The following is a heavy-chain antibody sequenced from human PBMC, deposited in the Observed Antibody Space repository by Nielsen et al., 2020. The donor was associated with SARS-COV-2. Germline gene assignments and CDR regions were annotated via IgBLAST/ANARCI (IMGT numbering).Heavy chain of an antibody. CDR1: GGSFSGYS. Sequence: SETLSLTCAVYGGSFSGYSWSWIRQPPGKGLEWIGEINDSGSTKYNPSLKSRVTISVDTSKNQFSLKLNSATAADTAVYYCARGRLGITVIVVVMSAAEYYFDSWGQGALVTVSS. V-gene: IGHV4-34*01. CDR2: INDSGST. D-gene: IGHD3-22*01. CDR3: ARGRLGITVIVVVMSAAEYYFDS. J-gene: IGHJ4*02.